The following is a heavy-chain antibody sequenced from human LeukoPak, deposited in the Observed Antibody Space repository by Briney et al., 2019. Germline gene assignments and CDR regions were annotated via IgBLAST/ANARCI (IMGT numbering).Heavy chain of an antibody. CDR2: IYTSGST. Sequence: SETLSLTCTVSGGSISSYYWSWIRQPAGKGLEWIGRIYTSGSTNYNPSLKSRVTMSVDTSKNQFSLKLSSVTAADTAVYYSARGLGYCSSTSCPHPNWFDPWGQGTLVTVSS. CDR3: ARGLGYCSSTSCPHPNWFDP. D-gene: IGHD2-2*01. J-gene: IGHJ5*02. CDR1: GGSISSYY. V-gene: IGHV4-4*07.